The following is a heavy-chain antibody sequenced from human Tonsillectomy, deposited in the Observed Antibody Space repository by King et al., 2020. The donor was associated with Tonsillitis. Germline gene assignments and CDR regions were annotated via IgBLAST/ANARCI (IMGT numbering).Heavy chain of an antibody. CDR3: TTDRGVPRELPYYFDY. J-gene: IGHJ4*02. Sequence: VQLVESGGGLVKPGGSLRLSCAASGFTFSNAWMNWVRQAPGKGLEWGGRIKSKTDGGATDYAAPVKGRFTISREDSKNKLYLQMNSLKTEDTAVYYCTTDRGVPRELPYYFDYWGQGTLVTVSS. D-gene: IGHD1-26*01. V-gene: IGHV3-15*07. CDR1: GFTFSNAW. CDR2: IKSKTDGGAT.